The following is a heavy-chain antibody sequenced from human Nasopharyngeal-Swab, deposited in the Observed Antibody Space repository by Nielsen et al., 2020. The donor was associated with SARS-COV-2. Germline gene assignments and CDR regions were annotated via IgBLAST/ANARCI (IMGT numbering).Heavy chain of an antibody. V-gene: IGHV3-21*01. CDR2: ISSCSSYI. J-gene: IGHJ4*02. D-gene: IGHD2-2*01. CDR1: GFTFSSYS. CDR3: ASLVVPAAGGY. Sequence: GESLKISCAASGFTFSSYSMNWVRQAPGKGLEWVSSISSCSSYIYYADSVKGRFTISRDNAKNSLYLQMNSLRAEDTAVYYCASLVVPAAGGYWGQGTLVTVSS.